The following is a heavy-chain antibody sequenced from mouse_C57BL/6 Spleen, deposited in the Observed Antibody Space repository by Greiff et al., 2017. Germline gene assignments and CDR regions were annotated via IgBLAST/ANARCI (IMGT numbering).Heavy chain of an antibody. D-gene: IGHD2-4*01. Sequence: QVQLKQPGAELVKPGASVKLSCKASGYTFTSYWMHWVKQRPGQGLEWIGMIHPNSGSTNYNEKFKSKATLTVDKSSSTAYMQLSSLTSEDSAVYYCARVVDYDFYFDYWGQGTTLTVSS. CDR3: ARVVDYDFYFDY. CDR2: IHPNSGST. J-gene: IGHJ2*01. V-gene: IGHV1-64*01. CDR1: GYTFTSYW.